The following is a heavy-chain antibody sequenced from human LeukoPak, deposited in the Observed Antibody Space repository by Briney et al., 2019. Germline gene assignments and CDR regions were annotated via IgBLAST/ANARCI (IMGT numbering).Heavy chain of an antibody. V-gene: IGHV3-23*01. J-gene: IGHJ4*02. D-gene: IGHD6-19*01. Sequence: GGSLRLSCAASGFTFSSYAMSWVRQAPGKGLEWASSISGSGGSTYYADSVKGRFTISRDNSKNTLFLQMNSLRAEDTAVYYCAKRAVPGNAFFDNWGQGTLVTVSS. CDR2: ISGSGGST. CDR1: GFTFSSYA. CDR3: AKRAVPGNAFFDN.